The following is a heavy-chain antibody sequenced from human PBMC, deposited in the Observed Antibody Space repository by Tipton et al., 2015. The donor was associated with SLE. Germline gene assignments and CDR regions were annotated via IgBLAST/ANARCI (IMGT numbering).Heavy chain of an antibody. CDR2: IKQDGSEK. Sequence: SGFTFSSYWMSWVRQAPGKGLEWVANIKQDGSEKYYVDSVKGRFTISRDNAKNSLYLQMNSLRAEDTALYYCAKAPYSSSSGYFDYWGQGTLVTVSS. CDR3: AKAPYSSSSGYFDY. V-gene: IGHV3-7*03. J-gene: IGHJ4*02. D-gene: IGHD6-6*01. CDR1: GFTFSSYW.